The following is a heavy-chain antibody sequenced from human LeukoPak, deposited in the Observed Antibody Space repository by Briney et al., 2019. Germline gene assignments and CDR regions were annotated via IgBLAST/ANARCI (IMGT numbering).Heavy chain of an antibody. CDR1: GGSISSSNW. CDR2: IYHSGST. CDR3: ARDTVVPAAIEGYGMDV. V-gene: IGHV4-4*02. Sequence: SGTLSLTCAVSGGSISSSNWWSWVRQPPGKGLEWIGEIYHSGSTNYNPPLKSRVTISVDKSKNQFSLKLSSVTAADTAVYYCARDTVVPAAIEGYGMDVWGKGTTVTVSS. D-gene: IGHD2-2*01. J-gene: IGHJ6*04.